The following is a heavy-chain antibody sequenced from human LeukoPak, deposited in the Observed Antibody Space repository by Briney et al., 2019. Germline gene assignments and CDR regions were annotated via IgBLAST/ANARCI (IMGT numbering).Heavy chain of an antibody. J-gene: IGHJ4*02. CDR2: INSDGSST. CDR3: ARRIYDSSGVDY. CDR1: GFTFSSYW. D-gene: IGHD3-22*01. V-gene: IGHV3-74*01. Sequence: GGSLRLSCAASGFTFSSYWMHWVRQAPGKGLVWVSRINSDGSSTSCADSVKGRFTISRDNAMNTLYLQMNSLRAEDTAVYYCARRIYDSSGVDYWGQGTLVTVSS.